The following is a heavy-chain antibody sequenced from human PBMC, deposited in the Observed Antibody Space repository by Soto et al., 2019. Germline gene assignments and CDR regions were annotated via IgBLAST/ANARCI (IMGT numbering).Heavy chain of an antibody. V-gene: IGHV4-31*03. D-gene: IGHD4-17*01. J-gene: IGHJ5*02. CDR2: IYYSGST. CDR1: GGSISSGGYY. CDR3: ARVPHDDYGDPRFDP. Sequence: PSETLSLTCTVSGGSISSGGYYWSWIRQHPGKGLEWIGYIYYSGSTYYNPSLKSRVTISVDTSKNQFSLKLSSVTAADTAVYYCARVPHDDYGDPRFDPWGQGTLVTVSS.